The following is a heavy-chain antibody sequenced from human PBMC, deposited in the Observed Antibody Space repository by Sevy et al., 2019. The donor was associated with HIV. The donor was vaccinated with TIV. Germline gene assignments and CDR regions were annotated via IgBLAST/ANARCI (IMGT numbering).Heavy chain of an antibody. Sequence: SETLSLTCTVSGGSISSSSYYWGWIRQPPGQGLECIGSIYYSGNTYSDPSLESRVTISVDTSKNQFSLKLNSVTAADTAVYYCARHGRARPFSRYMDVWGKGTTVTVSS. CDR2: IYYSGNT. J-gene: IGHJ6*03. D-gene: IGHD6-6*01. V-gene: IGHV4-39*01. CDR3: ARHGRARPFSRYMDV. CDR1: GGSISSSSYY.